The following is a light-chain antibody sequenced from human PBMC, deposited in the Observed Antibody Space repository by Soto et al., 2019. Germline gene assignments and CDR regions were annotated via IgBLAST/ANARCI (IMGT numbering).Light chain of an antibody. J-gene: IGLJ3*02. Sequence: QLVLTQSPSASASLGASVNLTCTLSSGHSRYAIAWHQQQPEKGPRYLMRLNSDGSHNKGDGIPDRFSGSTSGAERYLTISSLQSEDEAAYYCQTWGTGIPWVFGGGTKVTVL. CDR3: QTWGTGIPWV. CDR2: LNSDGSH. CDR1: SGHSRYA. V-gene: IGLV4-69*01.